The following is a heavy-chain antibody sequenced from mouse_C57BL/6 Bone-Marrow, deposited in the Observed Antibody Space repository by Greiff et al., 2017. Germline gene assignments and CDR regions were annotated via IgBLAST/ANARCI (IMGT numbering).Heavy chain of an antibody. CDR2: INPSTGGT. CDR1: GYSFTGYY. J-gene: IGHJ3*01. CDR3: ARMGRAY. V-gene: IGHV1-42*01. Sequence: EVQLQQSGPELVKPGASVKISCKASGYSFTGYYMNWVKQSPEKSLEWIGEINPSTGGTTYNQKFKAKATLTVDKSSSTAYMQLKSLTSEDSAVYYCARMGRAYWGQGTLVTVSA.